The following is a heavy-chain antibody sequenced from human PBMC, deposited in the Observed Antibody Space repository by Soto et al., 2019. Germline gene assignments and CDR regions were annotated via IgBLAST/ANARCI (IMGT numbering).Heavy chain of an antibody. Sequence: VSVKVSCKASGYSFTSYGLSWVRQATGQGLEWMGWISAYNGNTNYAQKLQGRVTMTTDTSTSTAYMELRSLRSDDTAVYYCARGGYCSSTSCQDYWGQGTLVTGSS. V-gene: IGHV1-18*01. CDR3: ARGGYCSSTSCQDY. J-gene: IGHJ4*02. CDR2: ISAYNGNT. CDR1: GYSFTSYG. D-gene: IGHD2-2*01.